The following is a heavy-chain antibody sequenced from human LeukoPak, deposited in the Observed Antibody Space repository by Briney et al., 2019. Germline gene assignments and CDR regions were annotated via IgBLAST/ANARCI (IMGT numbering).Heavy chain of an antibody. D-gene: IGHD6-13*01. CDR2: MYYRGNT. Sequence: SETLSLTCTVSGGSVSNYYWSWIRQPPGKGLEWIGYMYYRGNTNYDPSLKSRVTISIDTPNNQFSLKLSSVTAADTAVYYCATGVHGIAAAGDYYFDYWGQGTLVTVSS. J-gene: IGHJ4*02. V-gene: IGHV4-59*02. CDR1: GGSVSNYY. CDR3: ATGVHGIAAAGDYYFDY.